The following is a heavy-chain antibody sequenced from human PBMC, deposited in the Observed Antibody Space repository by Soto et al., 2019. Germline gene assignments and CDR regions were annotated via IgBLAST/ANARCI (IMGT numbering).Heavy chain of an antibody. D-gene: IGHD6-13*01. CDR2: IWFDGNNK. V-gene: IGHV3-33*01. J-gene: IGHJ6*02. Sequence: QVQLVESGGNMVQPGRSLRLSCAASGFTFGNNAMHWVRHAACKGLEWVAQIWFDGNNKYYTDSVKGRFTISRDNLKNTVYLQMDSLRADDTAVYYCARDGQQMAPYAMDVWGQGTTVIFAS. CDR3: ARDGQQMAPYAMDV. CDR1: GFTFGNNA.